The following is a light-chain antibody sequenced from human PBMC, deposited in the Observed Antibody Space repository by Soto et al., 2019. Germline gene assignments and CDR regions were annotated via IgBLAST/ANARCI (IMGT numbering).Light chain of an antibody. Sequence: EIVLTQSPATLSLSPGERATLSCRASQSVSSYLAWYQQKPGQAPRLLIYDASSRATGIPARFSGSGYGTDFTLTISSLDHEDFAVYYCQQRSTPLTFGGGTKVEIK. V-gene: IGKV3-11*01. CDR3: QQRSTPLT. J-gene: IGKJ4*01. CDR1: QSVSSY. CDR2: DAS.